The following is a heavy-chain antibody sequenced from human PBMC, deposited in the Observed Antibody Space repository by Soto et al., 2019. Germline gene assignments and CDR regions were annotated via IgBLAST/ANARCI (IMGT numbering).Heavy chain of an antibody. Sequence: VQLQESGPGLVKPSETLSLTCTVSGGSISSYYWSWIRQPPGKGLEWIGYIYYSGSTNYNPSLKSRVTISVDTSKNQFSLKLSSVTAADTAVYYCARSRIEAAGTVYHWGQGTLVTVSS. CDR1: GGSISSYY. V-gene: IGHV4-59*08. CDR3: ARSRIEAAGTVYH. CDR2: IYYSGST. J-gene: IGHJ5*02. D-gene: IGHD6-13*01.